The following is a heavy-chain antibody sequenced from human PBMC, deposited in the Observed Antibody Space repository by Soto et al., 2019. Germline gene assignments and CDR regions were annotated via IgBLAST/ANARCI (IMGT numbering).Heavy chain of an antibody. V-gene: IGHV3-15*01. CDR3: TTELRSDENYFYGMDV. D-gene: IGHD4-17*01. Sequence: GGSLRLSCAASGFTFSNAWMSWVRQAPGKGLEWVGRIKSKTGGGTTDYAAPVKGRFTISRDDSKNTLYLQMNSLKTEDTAVYYCTTELRSDENYFYGMDVWGQGTTVTVSS. CDR1: GFTFSNAW. J-gene: IGHJ6*02. CDR2: IKSKTGGGTT.